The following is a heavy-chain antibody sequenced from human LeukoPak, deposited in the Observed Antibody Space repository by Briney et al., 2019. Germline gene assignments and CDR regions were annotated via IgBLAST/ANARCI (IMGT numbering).Heavy chain of an antibody. CDR2: IYYSGST. CDR3: ARTGSSWYLWWFDP. CDR1: GGSISSYY. D-gene: IGHD6-13*01. V-gene: IGHV4-59*08. Sequence: PSETLSLTCTISGGSISSYYWSWIRQPPGKGLEWIGYIYYSGSTNYNPSLKSRVTISVDTSKNQFSLKLSSVTAADTAVYYCARTGSSWYLWWFDPWGQGTLVTVSS. J-gene: IGHJ5*02.